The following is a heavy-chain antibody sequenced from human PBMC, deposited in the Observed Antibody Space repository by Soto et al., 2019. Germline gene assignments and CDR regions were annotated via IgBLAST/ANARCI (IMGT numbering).Heavy chain of an antibody. CDR1: GYTFTSYG. Sequence: ASVKVSCKASGYTFTSYGISWVRQAPGQGLEWMGWISAYNGNTNYAQKLQGRVTMTTDTSTSTAYMELRSLRSDDTAVYYCARDTLDSSGYCWFDPWGQGTLVTVSS. J-gene: IGHJ5*02. CDR3: ARDTLDSSGYCWFDP. CDR2: ISAYNGNT. D-gene: IGHD3-22*01. V-gene: IGHV1-18*01.